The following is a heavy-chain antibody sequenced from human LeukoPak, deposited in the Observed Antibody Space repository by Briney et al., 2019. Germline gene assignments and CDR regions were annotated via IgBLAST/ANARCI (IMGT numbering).Heavy chain of an antibody. CDR1: GYTFTSYG. V-gene: IGHV1-18*01. J-gene: IGHJ4*02. D-gene: IGHD6-6*01. CDR3: ARDRSIAAPPPRIGY. Sequence: GSVKVSCKASGYTFTSYGISWVRQAPGQGLEWMGWISAYNGNTNYAQRLQGRVTMTTDTSTSTSYMELRSLRSDDTAVYYCARDRSIAAPPPRIGYWGQGPLVTVSS. CDR2: ISAYNGNT.